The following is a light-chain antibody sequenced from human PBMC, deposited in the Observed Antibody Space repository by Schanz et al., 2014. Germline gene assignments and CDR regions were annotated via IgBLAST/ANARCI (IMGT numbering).Light chain of an antibody. J-gene: IGLJ2*01. CDR1: SSDVGGYKY. V-gene: IGLV2-8*01. CDR2: EVS. Sequence: QSALTQPPSASGSPGQSVTISCTGTSSDVGGYKYVSWYQQHPGKAPKLTIYEVSKRPSGVPDRFSASKSGNTASLTVSGLQADDEADYYCCSYAGSSTLLFGGGTKLTVL. CDR3: CSYAGSSTLL.